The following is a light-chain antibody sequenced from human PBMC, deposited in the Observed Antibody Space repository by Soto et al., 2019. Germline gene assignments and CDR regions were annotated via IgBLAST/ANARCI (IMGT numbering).Light chain of an antibody. J-gene: IGKJ3*01. Sequence: DIQMTQSPSSLFASVGDRVTITCQASHDITSFLNWYQHKPGRAPKLLIYDASILEAGVQTRFSGSGSGTHFTFTISSLQPEDVATYYCQHCDYLPIFGPGTTVDFK. CDR1: HDITSF. CDR2: DAS. CDR3: QHCDYLPI. V-gene: IGKV1-33*01.